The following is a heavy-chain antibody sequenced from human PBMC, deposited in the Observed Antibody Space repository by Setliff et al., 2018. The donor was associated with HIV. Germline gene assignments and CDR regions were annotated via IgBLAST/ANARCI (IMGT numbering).Heavy chain of an antibody. Sequence: PGGSLRLSCAASGFTFTDYTMNWVRQAPGKGLEWVSSITSGSTYVNYADSVKGRFSISRDNAKNSLYLQMNSLRAEDTAVYYCARVLPFLELDYWGQGTLVTSPQ. D-gene: IGHD3-10*01. CDR3: ARVLPFLELDY. CDR2: ITSGSTYV. CDR1: GFTFTDYT. V-gene: IGHV3-21*01. J-gene: IGHJ4*02.